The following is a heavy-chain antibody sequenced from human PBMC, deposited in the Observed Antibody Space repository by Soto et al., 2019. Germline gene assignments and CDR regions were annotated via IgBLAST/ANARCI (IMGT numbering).Heavy chain of an antibody. J-gene: IGHJ6*02. D-gene: IGHD3-10*01. CDR2: IVVGSGNT. CDR1: GFTFTSSA. Sequence: QMQLVQSGPEVKKPGTSVKVSCKASGFTFTSSAVQWVRQARGQRLEWIGWIVVGSGNTNYAQKFQERVTITRDMSTSTAYMELSSLRAEDTAVYYCAADKLLWFGELLPSYYYGMDVWGQGTTVTVSS. V-gene: IGHV1-58*01. CDR3: AADKLLWFGELLPSYYYGMDV.